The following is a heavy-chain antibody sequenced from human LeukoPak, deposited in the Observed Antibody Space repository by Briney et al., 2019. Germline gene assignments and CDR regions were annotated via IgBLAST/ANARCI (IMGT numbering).Heavy chain of an antibody. V-gene: IGHV3-33*08. D-gene: IGHD1-14*01. J-gene: IGHJ4*02. CDR2: IWYDGSNK. CDR3: ARGYDEDPDY. Sequence: PGGSLRLSCAASGFTFSSYWMSWVRQAPGKGLEWVAVIWYDGSNKYYADSVKGRFTISRDNSKNTLYLQMNSLRAEDTAVYYCARGYDEDPDYWGQGTLVTVSS. CDR1: GFTFSSYW.